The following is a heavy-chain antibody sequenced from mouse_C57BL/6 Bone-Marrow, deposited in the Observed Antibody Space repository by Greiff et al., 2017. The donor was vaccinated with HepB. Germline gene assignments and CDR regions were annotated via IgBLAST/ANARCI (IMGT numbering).Heavy chain of an antibody. CDR2: IYPGDGDT. CDR1: GYAFSSYW. CDR3: ARRRDYYGSPYYFDY. V-gene: IGHV1-80*01. J-gene: IGHJ2*01. Sequence: VQLQQSGAELVKPGASVKISCKASGYAFSSYWMNWVKQRPGKGLEWIGQIYPGDGDTNYNGKFKGKATLTADKSSSTAYMQLSSLTSEDSAVYFCARRRDYYGSPYYFDYWGQGTTLTVSS. D-gene: IGHD1-1*01.